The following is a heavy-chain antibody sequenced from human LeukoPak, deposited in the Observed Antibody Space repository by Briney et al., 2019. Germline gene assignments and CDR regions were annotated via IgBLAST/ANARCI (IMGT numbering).Heavy chain of an antibody. Sequence: PSGTLSLTCAVSGGSISSSNWWSWVRQPPGKGLEWIGEIYHSGSTNYNPSLKSRVTISVDKSKNQFSLKLSSVTAADTAVYYCARFYSSSSHYFDYWGQGTLVTVSS. D-gene: IGHD6-13*01. CDR2: IYHSGST. CDR3: ARFYSSSSHYFDY. V-gene: IGHV4-4*02. J-gene: IGHJ4*02. CDR1: GGSISSSNW.